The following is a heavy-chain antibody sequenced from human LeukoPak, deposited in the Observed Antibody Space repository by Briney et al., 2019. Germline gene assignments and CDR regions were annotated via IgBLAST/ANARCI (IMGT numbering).Heavy chain of an antibody. CDR1: GVSISSSNSY. V-gene: IGHV4-39*01. CDR2: IYYSGET. Sequence: PSETLSLTCTVSGVSISSSNSYWGWIRQSPGKGLEWIGSIYYSGETYYNSSLKSRVTISIDTSANLFSLKLNSVTAADTAFYFCARQTGSGLFILPGGQGTLVTVSS. CDR3: ARQTGSGLFILP. J-gene: IGHJ4*02. D-gene: IGHD3/OR15-3a*01.